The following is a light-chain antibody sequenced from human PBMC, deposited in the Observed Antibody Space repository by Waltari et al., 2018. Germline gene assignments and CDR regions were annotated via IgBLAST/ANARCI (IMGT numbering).Light chain of an antibody. CDR3: QHYVRLPVT. V-gene: IGKV3-20*01. CDR1: QSVSRT. CDR2: GAS. Sequence: IVLTQSPGTLSLSPGERATFSCRASQSVSRTLAWYQQKPGQAPRLLIYGASTRAAGIPDRISGSGSGTDFSLTISRLEAEDFAVYYCQHYVRLPVTFGQGTKVEIK. J-gene: IGKJ1*01.